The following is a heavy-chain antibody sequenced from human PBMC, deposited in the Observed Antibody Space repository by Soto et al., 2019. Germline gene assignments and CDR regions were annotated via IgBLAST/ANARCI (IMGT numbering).Heavy chain of an antibody. CDR1: GGTFSSYA. Sequence: SVKVSCKASGGTFSSYAISWVRQAPGQGLEWMGGIIPIFGTANYAQKFQGRVTITADESTSTAYMELSSLRSEDTAVYYCTAGKLYPSLDFDYWGQGTLVTVSS. CDR3: TAGKLYPSLDFDY. D-gene: IGHD2-8*01. J-gene: IGHJ4*02. CDR2: IIPIFGTA. V-gene: IGHV1-69*13.